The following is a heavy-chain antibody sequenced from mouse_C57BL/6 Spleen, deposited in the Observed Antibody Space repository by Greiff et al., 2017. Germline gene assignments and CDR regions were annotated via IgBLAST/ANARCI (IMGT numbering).Heavy chain of an antibody. CDR1: GYTFTDYN. D-gene: IGHD2-5*01. CDR2: INPNNGGT. J-gene: IGHJ4*01. V-gene: IGHV1-22*01. CDR3: ARAYYSNYGDY. Sequence: EVQRVESGPELVKPGASVKMSCKASGYTFTDYNMHWVKQSHGKSLEWIGYINPNNGGTSYNQKFKGKATLTVNKSSSTAYMELRSLTSEDSAVYYCARAYYSNYGDYWGQGTSVTVSS.